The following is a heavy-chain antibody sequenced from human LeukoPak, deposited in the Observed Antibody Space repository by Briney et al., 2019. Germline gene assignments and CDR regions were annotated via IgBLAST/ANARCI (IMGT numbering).Heavy chain of an antibody. CDR3: ARASYVWGSYRDHTLTFDY. J-gene: IGHJ4*02. CDR2: INHSGST. CDR1: GGSFSGYY. V-gene: IGHV4-34*01. Sequence: SETLSLTCAVYGGSFSGYYWSWIRQPPGQGLEGIGEINHSGSTNYNPSLKSRVTISVDTSKNQFSLKLSSVTAADTAVYYCARASYVWGSYRDHTLTFDYWGQGTLVTVSS. D-gene: IGHD3-16*02.